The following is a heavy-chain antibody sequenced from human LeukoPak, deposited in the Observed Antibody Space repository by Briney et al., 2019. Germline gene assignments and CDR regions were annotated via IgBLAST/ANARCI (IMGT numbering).Heavy chain of an antibody. Sequence: GGSLRLSCAASGFTFTTYWMHWVRQAPGKGLVWVSHINSDGSITSYADSVKGRFTISRDNAKNTLYLQMNSLRAEDTAVYYCARDAVDTANAVWGQGSTVTVSS. CDR1: GFTFTTYW. CDR2: INSDGSIT. V-gene: IGHV3-74*01. CDR3: ARDAVDTANAV. D-gene: IGHD5-18*01. J-gene: IGHJ6*02.